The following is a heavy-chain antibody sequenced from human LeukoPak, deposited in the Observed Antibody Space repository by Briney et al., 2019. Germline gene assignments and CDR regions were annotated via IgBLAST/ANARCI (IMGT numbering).Heavy chain of an antibody. V-gene: IGHV4-39*01. J-gene: IGHJ4*02. D-gene: IGHD6-19*01. CDR1: GDSISTTSSY. CDR3: ARHALAVAGQFDY. Sequence: PSETLSLTCTVSGDSISTTSSYWGWIRQPPGKGLEWIGNIYFRGSTYCNPSLKSRVTISVDTSKNQFSLQLTSLTATDTAVYYCARHALAVAGQFDYWGQGTLVTVYS. CDR2: IYFRGST.